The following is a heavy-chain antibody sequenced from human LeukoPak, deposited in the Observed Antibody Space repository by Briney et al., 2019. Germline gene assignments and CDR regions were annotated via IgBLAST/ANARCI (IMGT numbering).Heavy chain of an antibody. CDR2: IWYDGSNK. J-gene: IGHJ6*02. CDR1: GFTFSSYG. D-gene: IGHD1-26*01. CDR3: TRDSYISNVYYGMDV. Sequence: AGGSLRLSCAASGFTFSSYGMHWVRQAPGKGLEWVAVIWYDGSNKYYADSVKGRFTISRDNSKNTLYLQMNSLRAEDAAVYFCTRDSYISNVYYGMDVWGQGATVTVSS. V-gene: IGHV3-33*01.